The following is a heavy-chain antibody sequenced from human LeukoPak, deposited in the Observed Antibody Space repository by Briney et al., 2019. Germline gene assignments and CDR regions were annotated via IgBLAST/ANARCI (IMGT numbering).Heavy chain of an antibody. Sequence: PSETLSLTCTVSGGSISSYYWSWIRQPAGKGLEWIGRIYTSGSTNYDPSLKSRVTMSVDTSKNQLSLKLSSVTAADTAVYYCARTRYCSSTSWTPKSHFDYWGQGTLVTVSS. J-gene: IGHJ4*02. CDR2: IYTSGST. D-gene: IGHD2-2*01. V-gene: IGHV4-4*07. CDR1: GGSISSYY. CDR3: ARTRYCSSTSWTPKSHFDY.